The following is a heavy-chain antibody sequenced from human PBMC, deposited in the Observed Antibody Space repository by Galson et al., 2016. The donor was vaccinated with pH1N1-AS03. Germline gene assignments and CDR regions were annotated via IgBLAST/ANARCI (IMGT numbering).Heavy chain of an antibody. CDR2: IKSKSDGGTT. J-gene: IGHJ6*02. V-gene: IGHV3-15*01. CDR3: STDETFYYYYGRDV. Sequence: SLRLSCAASGFTFSNAWMTWVRQAPGKGLEWVGRIKSKSDGGTTDYAAPVKARFTISRDDSKNTLYLQMNSLKTEDTAVYYCSTDETFYYYYGRDVWGRGTTVTVS. CDR1: GFTFSNAW.